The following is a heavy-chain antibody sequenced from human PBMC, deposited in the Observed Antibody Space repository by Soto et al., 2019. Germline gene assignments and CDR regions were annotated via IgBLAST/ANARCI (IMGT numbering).Heavy chain of an antibody. CDR3: ARDHYVYDILTGYGYYYGMDV. V-gene: IGHV4-30-4*01. CDR2: IYYGGST. CDR1: GGSISSGDYY. J-gene: IGHJ6*02. D-gene: IGHD3-9*01. Sequence: SETLSRTCTVSGGSISSGDYYWSWIRQPPGKGQERIGYIYYGGSTYYNPSLKSRVTISVDTSKNQYSLKLSSVTAADTAVYYCARDHYVYDILTGYGYYYGMDVWGQGTTVTVSS.